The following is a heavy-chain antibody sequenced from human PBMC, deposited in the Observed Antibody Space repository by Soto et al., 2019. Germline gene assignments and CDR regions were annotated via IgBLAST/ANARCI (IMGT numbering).Heavy chain of an antibody. J-gene: IGHJ4*02. CDR2: FDPEDGET. CDR3: ASYSSGYPTFYFDY. V-gene: IGHV1-24*01. D-gene: IGHD6-19*01. CDR1: GYTLTELS. Sequence: ASVKVSCKVSGYTLTELSMHWVRQAPGKGLEWMGGFDPEDGETIYAQKFQGRVTMTEDTSTDTAYMELSSLRSEDTAVYYCASYSSGYPTFYFDYWGQGTLVTVFS.